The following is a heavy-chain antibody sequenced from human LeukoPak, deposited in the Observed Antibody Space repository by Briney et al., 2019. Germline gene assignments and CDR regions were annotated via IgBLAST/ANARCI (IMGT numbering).Heavy chain of an antibody. CDR2: ISAYNGNI. J-gene: IGHJ4*02. Sequence: GASVKISCKASGYTFTSYGISWVRQAPGQGLEWMGWISAYNGNINYAQKLQGRVTMTTDTSTSTAYMELRSLRSDDTAVYYCARGYTGYSSGWYGAYYFDYWGQGTLVTVSS. V-gene: IGHV1-18*01. CDR3: ARGYTGYSSGWYGAYYFDY. CDR1: GYTFTSYG. D-gene: IGHD6-19*01.